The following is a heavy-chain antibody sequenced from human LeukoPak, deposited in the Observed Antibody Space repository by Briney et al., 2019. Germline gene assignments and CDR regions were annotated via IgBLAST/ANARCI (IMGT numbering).Heavy chain of an antibody. V-gene: IGHV3-23*01. D-gene: IGHD2-15*01. CDR1: GFTFSSYA. Sequence: PGGSLRLSCAASGFTFSSYAMSWVRQAPGKGLEWVSAISGSGGSTYYADSVKGRFTISRDNSKNTLYLQMNSLRAEDTAVYYCAKDDRGGVVVAAITTQDAFDIWGQGTMVTVSS. CDR3: AKDDRGGVVVAAITTQDAFDI. J-gene: IGHJ3*02. CDR2: ISGSGGST.